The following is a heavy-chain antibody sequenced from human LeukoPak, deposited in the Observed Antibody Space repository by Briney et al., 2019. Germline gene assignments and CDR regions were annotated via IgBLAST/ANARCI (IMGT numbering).Heavy chain of an antibody. J-gene: IGHJ4*02. D-gene: IGHD2-21*02. CDR3: ARDGSVVVTALDY. CDR2: IWYDGSNK. CDR1: GFTFSSYG. Sequence: GGSLRLSCAASGFTFSSYGMHWVRQAPGKGLEWVAVIWYDGSNKYYADSVKGRFTISRDNSKNTLYLQMNSLRAEDTAVYYCARDGSVVVTALDYWGQGTLVTVSS. V-gene: IGHV3-33*01.